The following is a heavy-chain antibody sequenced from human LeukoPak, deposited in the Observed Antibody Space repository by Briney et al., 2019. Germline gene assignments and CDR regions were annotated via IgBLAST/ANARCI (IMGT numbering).Heavy chain of an antibody. CDR2: IHYSGST. V-gene: IGHV4-59*01. J-gene: IGHJ6*03. CDR3: ASSSSWALYYYYYYMDV. Sequence: SETLSLTCTVSGGSISSYYWIWLRQSPGKGLEWIGYIHYSGSTNYNPSLKSLVTISVDTSKKQFSLKMSSVTAADTAVYYCASSSSWALYYYYYYMDVWGKGTTVTISS. CDR1: GGSISSYY. D-gene: IGHD6-13*01.